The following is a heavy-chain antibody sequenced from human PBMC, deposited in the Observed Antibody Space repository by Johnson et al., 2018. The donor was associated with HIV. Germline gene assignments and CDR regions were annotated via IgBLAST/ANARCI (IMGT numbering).Heavy chain of an antibody. V-gene: IGHV3-30-3*01. CDR2: ISYDGSNT. Sequence: QVQLVESGGGVVQPGRSLRLSCAASGFTFSSYAMHWVRQAPGKGLEWVAVISYDGSNTYYADSVKVRFTISRDNSKNTRYLQMNSLSAEDTAVYYCAKDMGGDRNAFDIWGQGTTVTVSS. CDR3: AKDMGGDRNAFDI. CDR1: GFTFSSYA. D-gene: IGHD1-26*01. J-gene: IGHJ3*02.